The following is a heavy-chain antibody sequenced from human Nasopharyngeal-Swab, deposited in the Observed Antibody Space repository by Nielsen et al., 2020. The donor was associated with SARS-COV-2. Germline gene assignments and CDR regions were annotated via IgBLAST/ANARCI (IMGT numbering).Heavy chain of an antibody. CDR3: ARGKVRVIWDY. CDR1: GFPVSSNY. CDR2: IYSGGST. D-gene: IGHD3-10*01. V-gene: IGHV3-53*04. Sequence: LKISCAASGFPVSSNYMSWVRQAPGKGLEWVSVIYSGGSTYYADSVKGRFTISRHNSKNTLYLQMNSLRAEDTAVYYCARGKVRVIWDYWGQGTLVTVSS. J-gene: IGHJ4*02.